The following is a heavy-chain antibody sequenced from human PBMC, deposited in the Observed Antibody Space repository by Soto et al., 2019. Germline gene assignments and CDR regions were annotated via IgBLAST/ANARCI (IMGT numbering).Heavy chain of an antibody. Sequence: TGGSLRLSCAASGFTFSSYAMSWVRQAPGKGLEWVSAISGSGGSTYYADSVKGRFTISRDNSKNTLYLQMNSLRAEDTAVYYCVKDFYILTGYYLFDYWGQGTLVTVSS. CDR1: GFTFSSYA. J-gene: IGHJ4*02. CDR3: VKDFYILTGYYLFDY. D-gene: IGHD3-9*01. CDR2: ISGSGGST. V-gene: IGHV3-23*01.